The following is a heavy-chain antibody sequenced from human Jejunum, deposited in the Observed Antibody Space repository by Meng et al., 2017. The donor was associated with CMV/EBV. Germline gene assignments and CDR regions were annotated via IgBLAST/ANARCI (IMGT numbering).Heavy chain of an antibody. Sequence: SCEASGVTFSSSEMTWVRQAPGKGLEWVSYISSGSAIIYYADSVKGRFTISRDNAKSSLYLQMNSLRAEDTALYYCARAGWAAIGYWGQGTVVTVSS. J-gene: IGHJ4*02. CDR3: ARAGWAAIGY. D-gene: IGHD2-2*01. CDR2: ISSGSAII. CDR1: GVTFSSSE. V-gene: IGHV3-48*03.